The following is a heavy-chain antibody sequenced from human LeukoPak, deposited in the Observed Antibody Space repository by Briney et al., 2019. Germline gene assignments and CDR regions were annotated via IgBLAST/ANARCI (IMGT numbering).Heavy chain of an antibody. D-gene: IGHD2-2*01. Sequence: SETLSLTCTVSGGSISSYYWSWIRQPPGKGLEWIGYIYYSGSTNYNPSLKGRVTISVDTSKNQFSLKLSSVTAADTAVYYCATLGGYCSSTSCYDYFDYWGQGTLVTVSS. CDR2: IYYSGST. CDR1: GGSISSYY. CDR3: ATLGGYCSSTSCYDYFDY. J-gene: IGHJ4*02. V-gene: IGHV4-59*01.